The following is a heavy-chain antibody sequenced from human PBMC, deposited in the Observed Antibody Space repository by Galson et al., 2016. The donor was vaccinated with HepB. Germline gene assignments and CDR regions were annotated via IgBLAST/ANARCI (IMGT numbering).Heavy chain of an antibody. J-gene: IGHJ3*02. D-gene: IGHD6-25*01. V-gene: IGHV1-2*04. CDR1: GDTFTGYY. CDR2: LSANSGAT. Sequence: SVKVSCKASGDTFTGYYIHWVRQAPGQGLEWMAWLSANSGATNYAQKFQGWVTMTRDTSISTAYMVLTSLTSDATAIYYCATSTGYRSGWGALDIWGQGTMVTVSS. CDR3: ATSTGYRSGWGALDI.